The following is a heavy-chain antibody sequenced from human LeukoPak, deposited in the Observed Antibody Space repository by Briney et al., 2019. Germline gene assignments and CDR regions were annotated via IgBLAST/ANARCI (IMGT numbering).Heavy chain of an antibody. J-gene: IGHJ4*01. CDR2: IKSKTDGGTT. CDR3: TTEGIVVVVAVDY. D-gene: IGHD2-15*01. V-gene: IGHV3-15*01. CDR1: GFTFSNAW. Sequence: PGGSLRLSCAASGFTFSNAWMSWVRQAPGKGLEWVGRIKSKTDGGTTDYAAPVKGRFTISRDDSKNTLYLQMNSLKTEDTAVYYCTTEGIVVVVAVDYWGHGTLFTVSS.